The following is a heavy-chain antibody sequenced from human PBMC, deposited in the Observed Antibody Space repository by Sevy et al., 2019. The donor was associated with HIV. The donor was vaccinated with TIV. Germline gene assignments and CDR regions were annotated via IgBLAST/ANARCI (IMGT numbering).Heavy chain of an antibody. D-gene: IGHD6-25*01. J-gene: IGHJ4*02. CDR3: ARDKSATAVDY. Sequence: GGSLRLSCAASGFTFSSYWMHWVRQAPGKGLVWVSHINSDGSKKGYADSVKGRFTISRDNAKNTLYLQMNSLRAEDTAVYYCARDKSATAVDYWGQGTLVTVSS. CDR2: INSDGSKK. V-gene: IGHV3-74*01. CDR1: GFTFSSYW.